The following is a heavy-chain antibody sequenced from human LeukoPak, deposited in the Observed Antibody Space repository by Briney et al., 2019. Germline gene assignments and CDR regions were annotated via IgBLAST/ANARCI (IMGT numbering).Heavy chain of an antibody. J-gene: IGHJ3*02. Sequence: PGGSLRLSCAASGVTFSSYAMGWVRQFPGKGLEWVSAISGSGGSTYYADSVKGRFTISRDNSKNTLLLQISSLRPEDTAVYYCVKETGDLGQGGFEIWGQGTTATVS. CDR3: VKETGDLGQGGFEI. CDR1: GVTFSSYA. V-gene: IGHV3-23*01. D-gene: IGHD7-27*01. CDR2: ISGSGGST.